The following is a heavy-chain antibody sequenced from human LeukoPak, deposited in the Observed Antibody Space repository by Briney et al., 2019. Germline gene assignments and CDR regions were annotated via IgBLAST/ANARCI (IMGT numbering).Heavy chain of an antibody. CDR3: AGGSRVNGLDY. Sequence: SETLSLTCAVYGGSFSGYYWSWIRQPPGKGLEWIGEINHSGSTNYNPSLKSRVTISVDTSKNQFSLKLSSVTAADTAVYYCAGGSRVNGLDYWGQGTLVTVSS. CDR2: INHSGST. CDR1: GGSFSGYY. D-gene: IGHD3-10*01. V-gene: IGHV4-34*01. J-gene: IGHJ4*02.